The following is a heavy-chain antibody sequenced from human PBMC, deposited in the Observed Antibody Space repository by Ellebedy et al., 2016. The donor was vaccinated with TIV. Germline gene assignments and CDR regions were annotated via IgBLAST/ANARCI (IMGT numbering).Heavy chain of an antibody. CDR3: ARVGAARAFDY. Sequence: GGSLRLSXAASGFAFSSYGFHWVRQAPGKGLEWVAAIAYDADVKKYEDSVKGRFTISRDNAKNSLYLQMNSLRDEDTAVYYCARVGAARAFDYWGQGTLVTVSS. D-gene: IGHD6-6*01. CDR1: GFAFSSYG. V-gene: IGHV3-30*03. J-gene: IGHJ4*02. CDR2: IAYDADVK.